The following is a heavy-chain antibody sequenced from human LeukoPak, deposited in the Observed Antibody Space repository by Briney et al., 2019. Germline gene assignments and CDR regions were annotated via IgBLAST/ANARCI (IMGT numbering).Heavy chain of an antibody. CDR2: IYHSGST. Sequence: SETLSLTCTVSGYSISSGYYWGWIRQPPGKGLEWIGSIYHSGSTYYNPSLKSRVTISVDTSKNQFSLKLSSVTAADTAVYYRARTILPYCSGGSCFVSSWFDPWGQGTLVTVSS. CDR3: ARTILPYCSGGSCFVSSWFDP. CDR1: GYSISSGYY. V-gene: IGHV4-38-2*02. J-gene: IGHJ5*02. D-gene: IGHD2-15*01.